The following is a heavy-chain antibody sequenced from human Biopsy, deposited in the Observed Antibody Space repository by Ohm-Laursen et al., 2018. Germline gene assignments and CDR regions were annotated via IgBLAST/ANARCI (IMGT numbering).Heavy chain of an antibody. J-gene: IGHJ4*02. Sequence: SDTLSLTCSVSGGLNSNYYWSWVRQSAGKGLEWIGRLYTSGDTNYNPSLKSRVSVSEDTSRRQFSPRLTSVTAADTAVYYCATGPKRLTGTSYFESWGRGILVTVSS. CDR3: ATGPKRLTGTSYFES. V-gene: IGHV4-4*07. CDR2: LYTSGDT. CDR1: GGLNSNYY. D-gene: IGHD1-7*01.